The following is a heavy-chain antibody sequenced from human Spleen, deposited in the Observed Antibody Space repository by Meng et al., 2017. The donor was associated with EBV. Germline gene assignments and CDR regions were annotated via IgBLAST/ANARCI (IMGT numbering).Heavy chain of an antibody. V-gene: IGHV2-5*02. CDR2: IYWDDDR. Sequence: QITLKGSGPTLVKPQQTLTLTCTFSGFSLSTSGVGLGWLRQPPGKALEWLAVIYWDDDRRYNPSLKSRLTITKDSSKTQVVLTMANLDPVDTATYYCAHKREKLLYYFDSWGPGTLVTVSS. CDR3: AHKREKLLYYFDS. J-gene: IGHJ4*02. D-gene: IGHD3-10*01. CDR1: GFSLSTSGVG.